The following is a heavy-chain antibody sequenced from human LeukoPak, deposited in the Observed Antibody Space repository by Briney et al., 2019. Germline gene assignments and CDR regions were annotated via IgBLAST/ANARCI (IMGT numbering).Heavy chain of an antibody. CDR3: ARYPGVAATRLDAFDI. V-gene: IGHV6-1*01. CDR2: TYYGSKWYN. J-gene: IGHJ3*02. Sequence: SQTLTLTCAISGARVASNSVAWNWIRPSQSRGLEWLGRTYYGSKWYNDYAVSVKSRITVSPYTSKNQFSLQLKSVTPEDTAVYSCARYPGVAATRLDAFDIWGQGTMVTVSS. D-gene: IGHD6-13*01. CDR1: GARVASNSVA.